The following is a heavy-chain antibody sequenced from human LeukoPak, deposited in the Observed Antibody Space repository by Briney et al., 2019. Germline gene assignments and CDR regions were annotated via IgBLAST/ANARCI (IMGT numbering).Heavy chain of an antibody. Sequence: GGSLRLSCAASGFTFSSYSMNWVRQAPGKGLEWVSCISSSGSTIYYADSVKGRFTISRDNAKSSLYLQMNSLRAEDTAVYYCARDMVRGVLPYYYYYGMDVWGQGTTVTVSS. CDR1: GFTFSSYS. D-gene: IGHD3-10*01. CDR3: ARDMVRGVLPYYYYYGMDV. CDR2: ISSSGSTI. J-gene: IGHJ6*02. V-gene: IGHV3-48*01.